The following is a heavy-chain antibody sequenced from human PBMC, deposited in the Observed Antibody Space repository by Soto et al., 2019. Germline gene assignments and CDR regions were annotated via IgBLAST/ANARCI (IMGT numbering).Heavy chain of an antibody. Sequence: GGSLRLSCAASGFTFSSYAMSWVRQAPGKGLEWVSAISGSGGSTYYADSVKGRFTISRDNSKNTLYLQMNSLRAEDTAVYYCAKGRSSGGSCYSCGFDPWGQGTLVTVSS. V-gene: IGHV3-23*01. CDR1: GFTFSSYA. J-gene: IGHJ5*01. CDR3: AKGRSSGGSCYSCGFDP. CDR2: ISGSGGST. D-gene: IGHD2-15*01.